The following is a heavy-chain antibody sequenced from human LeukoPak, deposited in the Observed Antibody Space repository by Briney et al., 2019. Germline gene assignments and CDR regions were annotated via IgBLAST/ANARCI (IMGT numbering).Heavy chain of an antibody. Sequence: GASVKVSRKASGYTFTGYYMHWVRQAPGQGLEWMGWINPNSGGTNYAQKFQGRVTMTRDTSISTAYMELSRLRSDDTAVYYCARAGHDFWSRFDYWGQGTLVTVSS. D-gene: IGHD3-3*01. CDR2: INPNSGGT. J-gene: IGHJ4*02. CDR3: ARAGHDFWSRFDY. V-gene: IGHV1-2*02. CDR1: GYTFTGYY.